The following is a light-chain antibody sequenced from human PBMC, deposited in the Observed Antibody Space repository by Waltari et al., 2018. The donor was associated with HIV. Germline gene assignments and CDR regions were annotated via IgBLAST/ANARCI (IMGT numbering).Light chain of an antibody. Sequence: DIQMTQSPSSLSASVGDRVTITCQASHYIDNYLSWYQQKPGKAPKLLIYDASNLETGVSSRFSGSGYGTELSFTISSLQPEDIATYYCQQYENLPYSFGQGTNLEI. J-gene: IGKJ2*03. CDR1: HYIDNY. CDR2: DAS. V-gene: IGKV1-33*01. CDR3: QQYENLPYS.